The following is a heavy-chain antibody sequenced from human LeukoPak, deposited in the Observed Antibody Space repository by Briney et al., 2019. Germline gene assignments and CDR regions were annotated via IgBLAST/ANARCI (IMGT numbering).Heavy chain of an antibody. CDR1: GDSISSSSYY. CDR3: AKSSYSIFDY. D-gene: IGHD5-18*01. CDR2: IYYSGST. Sequence: PSETLSLTCTVSGDSISSSSYYWGWIRQPPGKGLEWIGSIYYSGSTYYNPSLKSRVTISVDTSKNQFSLKLSSVTAADTAVYYCAKSSYSIFDYWGQGTLVTVSS. J-gene: IGHJ4*02. V-gene: IGHV4-39*01.